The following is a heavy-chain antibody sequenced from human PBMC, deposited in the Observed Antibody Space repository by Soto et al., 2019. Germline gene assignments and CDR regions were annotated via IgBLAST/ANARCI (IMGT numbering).Heavy chain of an antibody. CDR3: ARWGTTGGLDV. D-gene: IGHD3-16*01. CDR2: TSYDGSNN. J-gene: IGHJ4*02. Sequence: QVQLVESGGGVVQPGTSLRLSCVGSGFTFRSYVIHWVRQAPGKGLEWVALTSYDGSNNFYGDSVMGRFTISRHNSRNTVELQMDSLRFEYTALYYCARWGTTGGLDVWGQGTLVSVSS. CDR1: GFTFRSYV. V-gene: IGHV3-33*05.